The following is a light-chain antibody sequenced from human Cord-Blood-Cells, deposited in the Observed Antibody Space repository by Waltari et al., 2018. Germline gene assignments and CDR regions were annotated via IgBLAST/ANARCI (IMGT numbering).Light chain of an antibody. CDR2: KAS. Sequence: DIQMTQSPSTLSASVGDRVTITCRASQSISSWLAWYQQKPGKDPRILIYKASSLESGVPSRFSGSGSGTEFTLTISSLQPDDFATYYCQQYNSYSQTFGQGTKVEIK. J-gene: IGKJ1*01. CDR3: QQYNSYSQT. V-gene: IGKV1-5*03. CDR1: QSISSW.